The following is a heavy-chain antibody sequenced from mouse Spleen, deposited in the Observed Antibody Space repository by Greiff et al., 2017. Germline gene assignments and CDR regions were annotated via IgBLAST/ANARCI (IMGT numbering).Heavy chain of an antibody. V-gene: IGHV1-26*01. CDR1: GYTFTDYY. CDR2: INPNNGGT. CDR3: ARTLDSSDAMDY. Sequence: VQLQQSGPELVKPGASVKISCKASGYTFTDYYMNWVKQSHGKSLEWIGDINPNNGGTSYNQKFKGKATLTVDKSSSTAYMELRSLTSEDSAVYYCARTLDSSDAMDYWGQGTSVTVSS. J-gene: IGHJ4*01. D-gene: IGHD3-2*01.